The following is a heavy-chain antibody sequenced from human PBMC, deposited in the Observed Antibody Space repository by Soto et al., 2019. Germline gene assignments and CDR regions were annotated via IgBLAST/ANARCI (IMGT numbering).Heavy chain of an antibody. J-gene: IGHJ3*02. CDR3: AIEKVGVTAVHVFDI. CDR1: GFTFSIYS. Sequence: EVQLVESGGGLVQPGGSLRLTCAASGFTFSIYSMNWVRQAPGKRLEWVSYIMPESSHIFYADSVKGRFTISRDNAKNSLYLQMNSLRAEDTAVYYCAIEKVGVTAVHVFDIWGQGTMVTVSS. CDR2: IMPESSHI. V-gene: IGHV3-48*01. D-gene: IGHD1-26*01.